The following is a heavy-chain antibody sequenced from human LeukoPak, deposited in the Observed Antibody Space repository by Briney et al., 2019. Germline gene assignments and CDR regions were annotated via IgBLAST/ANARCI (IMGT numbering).Heavy chain of an antibody. CDR3: ARSHCGGDCYYGGYFDY. Sequence: SETLSVTCAVYGGSFSGYYWSWIRQPPGKRLEWIGYIYNSGNTNYNPSLKSRGTISVDTSKNQISLKLSSVTAADTAVYYCARSHCGGDCYYGGYFDYWGQGTLVTVSS. D-gene: IGHD2-21*02. V-gene: IGHV4-59*01. J-gene: IGHJ4*02. CDR1: GGSFSGYY. CDR2: IYNSGNT.